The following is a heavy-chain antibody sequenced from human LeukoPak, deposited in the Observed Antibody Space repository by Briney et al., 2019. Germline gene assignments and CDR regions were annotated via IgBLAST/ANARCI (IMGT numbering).Heavy chain of an antibody. CDR3: ARESFGSSCDY. Sequence: SGGSLRLSCAASGFTFSSYWMSWVRQAPGKGLEWVANIKQDGSEKYYVDSVKGRFTISRDNSKNTLYLQMSSLRGEDTAIYYCARESFGSSCDYWGQGALVTVSS. CDR1: GFTFSSYW. D-gene: IGHD6-6*01. J-gene: IGHJ4*02. CDR2: IKQDGSEK. V-gene: IGHV3-7*01.